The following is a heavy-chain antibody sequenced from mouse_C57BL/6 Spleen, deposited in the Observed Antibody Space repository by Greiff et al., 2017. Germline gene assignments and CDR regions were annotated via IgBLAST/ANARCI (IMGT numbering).Heavy chain of an antibody. Sequence: QVQLQQPGTELVKPGASVTLSCKASGYTFTSYWMHWVKQRPGQGLEWMGNITPSNGGTNYNETFKSKATLTVDKSSSTAYIQLSSVTSADSAVYYCAREEYYGVYFEVRGTGTTVTVSS. V-gene: IGHV1-53*01. CDR3: AREEYYGVYFEV. CDR2: ITPSNGGT. CDR1: GYTFTSYW. J-gene: IGHJ1*03. D-gene: IGHD1-2*01.